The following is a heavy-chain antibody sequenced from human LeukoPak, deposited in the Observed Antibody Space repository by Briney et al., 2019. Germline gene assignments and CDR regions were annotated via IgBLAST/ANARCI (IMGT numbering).Heavy chain of an antibody. CDR3: AAYSSSSGY. D-gene: IGHD6-6*01. J-gene: IGHJ4*02. CDR2: ISYDGSNK. V-gene: IGHV3-30*03. Sequence: GGSLRLSCAASGFTFSSYGMHWVRQAPGKGLEWVAVISYDGSNKYYADSVKGRFTISRDNSKNTLYLQMNSLRAEDTAVYYCAAYSSSSGYWGQGTLVTVPS. CDR1: GFTFSSYG.